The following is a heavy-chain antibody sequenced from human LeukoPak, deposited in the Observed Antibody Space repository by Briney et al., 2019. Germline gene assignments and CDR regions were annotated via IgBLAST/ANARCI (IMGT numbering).Heavy chain of an antibody. CDR1: GFTFSSYA. Sequence: GGSLRLSCAASGFTFSSYALSWVRQAPGKGLEWVSAISGSGGSTYYADSVKGRFTISRDNSKNTLYLQMNSLRAEDTAVYYCAKFSREGYFDWLLYFDYWGQGTLVTVSS. J-gene: IGHJ4*02. V-gene: IGHV3-23*01. CDR3: AKFSREGYFDWLLYFDY. D-gene: IGHD3-9*01. CDR2: ISGSGGST.